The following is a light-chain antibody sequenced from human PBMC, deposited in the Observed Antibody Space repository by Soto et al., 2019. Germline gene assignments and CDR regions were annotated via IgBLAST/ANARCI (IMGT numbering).Light chain of an antibody. J-gene: IGKJ1*01. V-gene: IGKV1-27*01. Sequence: DIQMTQSPSSLSASVGDRVTITCRASQGISNSLAWYQQEPGKVPQLLIYDASTLQSGVSSRFSGSGSGTDFTLTISSLQPEDVATYYCQKYDSAPEAFGQGPKVEIK. CDR3: QKYDSAPEA. CDR2: DAS. CDR1: QGISNS.